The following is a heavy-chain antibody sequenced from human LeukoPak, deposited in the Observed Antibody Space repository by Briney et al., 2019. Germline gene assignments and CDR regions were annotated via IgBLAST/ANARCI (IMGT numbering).Heavy chain of an antibody. J-gene: IGHJ4*02. V-gene: IGHV1-2*02. Sequence: GASVKVSCTASGYTFTGYYMHWVRQAPGQGLEWMGWINPNSGGTNYAQKFQGRVTMTRDTSISTAYMELSRLRSDDTAVYYCARDLDCSSTSWQCPGLRFDYWGQGTLVTVSS. CDR2: INPNSGGT. D-gene: IGHD2-2*01. CDR1: GYTFTGYY. CDR3: ARDLDCSSTSWQCPGLRFDY.